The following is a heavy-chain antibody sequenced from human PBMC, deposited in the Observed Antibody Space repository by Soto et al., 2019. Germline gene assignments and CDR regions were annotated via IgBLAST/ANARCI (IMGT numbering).Heavy chain of an antibody. V-gene: IGHV3-53*01. CDR3: ARGYIAATNWFDP. CDR2: IYSGGST. J-gene: IGHJ5*02. Sequence: PGGSLRLSCAASGFTVSSNYMSWVRQAPGKGLEWVSVIYSGGSTYYADSVKGRFTISRDNSKNTLYLQMNSLRAEDTAVYYCARGYIAATNWFDPWGQGTLVTVSP. D-gene: IGHD6-13*01. CDR1: GFTVSSNY.